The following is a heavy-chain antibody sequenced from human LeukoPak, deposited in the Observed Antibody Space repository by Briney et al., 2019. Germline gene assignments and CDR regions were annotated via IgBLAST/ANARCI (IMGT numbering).Heavy chain of an antibody. CDR2: IGAGGGST. Sequence: PGGSLRPSCAASGFSFSIYAMSWVRQAPGEGLEWVAGIGAGGGSTYYADSVKGRFTISRDNSRNTLYLQMNSLRADDTAVYYCAKLGMVRGEGYWGQGTLVTVST. V-gene: IGHV3-23*01. CDR1: GFSFSIYA. J-gene: IGHJ4*02. CDR3: AKLGMVRGEGY. D-gene: IGHD3-10*01.